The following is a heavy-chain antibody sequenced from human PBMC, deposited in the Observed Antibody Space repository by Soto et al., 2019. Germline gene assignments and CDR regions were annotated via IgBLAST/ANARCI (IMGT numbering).Heavy chain of an antibody. D-gene: IGHD5-12*01. CDR1: GFTFSNYA. J-gene: IGHJ4*02. V-gene: IGHV3-23*01. Sequence: SLRLSCAASGFTFSNYAMGWVRQAPGKGLEWVSVISGGADDTHYADSVKGRFTISRDNSKNTLYVQMDSLRAEDTAVYYCAKAISGYYAPLDYWGQGMRVTVSS. CDR2: ISGGADDT. CDR3: AKAISGYYAPLDY.